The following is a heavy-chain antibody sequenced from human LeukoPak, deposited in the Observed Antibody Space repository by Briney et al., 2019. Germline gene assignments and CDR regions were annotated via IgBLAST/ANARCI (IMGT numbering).Heavy chain of an antibody. J-gene: IGHJ6*02. CDR1: GYAFTRYG. CDR2: INTYSGDT. Sequence: ASVKVSCEASGYAFTRYGISWVRQAPGQGLDWMGWINTYSGDTKYAQRLQGRVTQTTDTSTNTVYMELRSLRSDDTAVYYCAREQDVAASVDYFYYGLDVWGQGTTVTVSS. D-gene: IGHD6-6*01. CDR3: AREQDVAASVDYFYYGLDV. V-gene: IGHV1-18*01.